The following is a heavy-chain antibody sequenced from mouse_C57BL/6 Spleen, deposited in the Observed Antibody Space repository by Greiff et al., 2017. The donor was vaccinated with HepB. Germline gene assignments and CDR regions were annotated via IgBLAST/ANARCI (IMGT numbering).Heavy chain of an antibody. V-gene: IGHV3-1*01. J-gene: IGHJ4*01. D-gene: IGHD4-1*01. CDR1: GYSITSGYD. Sequence: DVKLQESGPGMVKPSQSLSLTCTVTGYSITSGYDWHWIRHFPGNKLEWMGYISYSGSTNYNPSLKSRISITHDTSKNHFFLKLNSVTTEDTATYYCAREGLGGAMDYWGQGTSVTVSS. CDR3: AREGLGGAMDY. CDR2: ISYSGST.